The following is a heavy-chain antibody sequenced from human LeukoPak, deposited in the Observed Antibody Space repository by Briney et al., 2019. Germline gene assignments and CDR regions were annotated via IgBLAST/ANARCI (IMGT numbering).Heavy chain of an antibody. Sequence: SVKVSCKASGGTFSSYAISWVRQAPGQGLEWMGGIIPIFGTANYAQKFQGRVTITTDESTSTAYMELSSLRSEDTAVYYCARAVLNDFWSYYYMDVWGKGTTVTVSS. V-gene: IGHV1-69*05. D-gene: IGHD3-3*01. CDR3: ARAVLNDFWSYYYMDV. CDR2: IIPIFGTA. CDR1: GGTFSSYA. J-gene: IGHJ6*03.